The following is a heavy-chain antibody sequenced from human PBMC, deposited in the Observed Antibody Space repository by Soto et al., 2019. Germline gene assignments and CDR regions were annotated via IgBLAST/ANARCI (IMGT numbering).Heavy chain of an antibody. J-gene: IGHJ3*02. D-gene: IGHD2-2*01. V-gene: IGHV3-23*01. CDR1: GFTFPNYA. CDR3: AKHLPSKENQRLWADAFHI. CDR2: VTGRASST. Sequence: EVRLLESGGGLVQPGGSLRLSCAASGFTFPNYAMSWVRQAPGKGLEWVSVVTGRASSTYYADSVEGRFTISRDNSRNPLFLQMNSLGAEDTAVYYCAKHLPSKENQRLWADAFHIWGRGTNLTVSS.